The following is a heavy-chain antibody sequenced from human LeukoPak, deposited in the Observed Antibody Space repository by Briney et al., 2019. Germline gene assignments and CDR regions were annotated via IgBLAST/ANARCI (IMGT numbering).Heavy chain of an antibody. J-gene: IGHJ4*02. CDR2: ISSSGSTI. Sequence: WETLNLACAASGFTFSEYYMSWIRQAPGKGLEWDSYISSSGSTIYYADSGNGRLTISRDNATNSLYLQMKSLRGEATAVYYCARDSEAVAVNFDNWGLGTLVTVSS. D-gene: IGHD6-19*01. CDR1: GFTFSEYY. CDR3: ARDSEAVAVNFDN. V-gene: IGHV3-11*01.